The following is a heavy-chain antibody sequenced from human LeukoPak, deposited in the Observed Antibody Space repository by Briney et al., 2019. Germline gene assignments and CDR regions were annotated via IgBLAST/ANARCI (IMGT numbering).Heavy chain of an antibody. D-gene: IGHD3-22*01. Sequence: SVKVSCKASGGTFNNFAISWVRQAPGQGLEWVGGIIPMSGTANYAQKFQGRVTITADESTSTAYMELSSLRSEDTAVYCCARVGVVVITNHAFDIWGQGTMVTVSS. CDR2: IIPMSGTA. CDR3: ARVGVVVITNHAFDI. J-gene: IGHJ3*02. CDR1: GGTFNNFA. V-gene: IGHV1-69*13.